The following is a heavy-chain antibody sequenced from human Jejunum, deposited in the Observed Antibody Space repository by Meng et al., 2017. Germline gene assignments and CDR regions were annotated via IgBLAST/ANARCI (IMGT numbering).Heavy chain of an antibody. Sequence: GGSLRLSCAASGFTFSNSWMSWVRQAPGKGLEWVANIKLDGSEKNYVDSVKGRFTISRDNPKNSLYLQMNSLRAEDKAVYYCARDQWLVGTVFNIWGQGTMVTVSS. CDR1: GFTFSNSW. CDR2: IKLDGSEK. V-gene: IGHV3-7*01. CDR3: ARDQWLVGTVFNI. J-gene: IGHJ3*02. D-gene: IGHD6-19*01.